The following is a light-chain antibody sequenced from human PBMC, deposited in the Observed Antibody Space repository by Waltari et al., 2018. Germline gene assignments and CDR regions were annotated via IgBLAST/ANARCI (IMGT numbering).Light chain of an antibody. Sequence: DIVLTQSQAPLAWSLGERAPLTSRSGPSVLYSSNNKNYLAWYQQKPGQPPKLLIYWASTRESGVPDRFSGSGSGTDFTLTISSLQAEDVAVYYCQQYYTTPFTFGPGTKVDIK. CDR1: PSVLYSSNNKNY. CDR3: QQYYTTPFT. J-gene: IGKJ3*01. CDR2: WAS. V-gene: IGKV4-1*01.